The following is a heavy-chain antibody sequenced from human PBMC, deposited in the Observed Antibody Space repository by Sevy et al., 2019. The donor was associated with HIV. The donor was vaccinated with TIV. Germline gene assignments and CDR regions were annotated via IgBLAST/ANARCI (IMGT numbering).Heavy chain of an antibody. CDR2: INSAGT. CDR3: ATTANLDTSWFDP. CDR1: GSTFSDDY. D-gene: IGHD5-18*01. Sequence: ASVKVSCKASGSTFSDDYIHWVRQAPGEGREWVGWINSAGTNFAERFQGRVTMTRDASFSTAYMALSSLRSDDTAKYYCATTANLDTSWFDPWGQGIQVTVSS. V-gene: IGHV1-2*02. J-gene: IGHJ5*02.